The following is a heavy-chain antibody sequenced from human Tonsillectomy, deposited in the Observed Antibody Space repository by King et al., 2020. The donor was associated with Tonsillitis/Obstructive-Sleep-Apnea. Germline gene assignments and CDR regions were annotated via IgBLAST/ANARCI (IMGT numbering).Heavy chain of an antibody. CDR3: ARDLAKDNISWGMGV. V-gene: IGHV3-21*01. CDR1: GFTFRSSS. CDR2: ISSRSTYI. Sequence: VQLVESGGGLVKSGGSLRLSCAASGFTFRSSSMSWVRQAPGKGLEWVSSISSRSTYIYYADSVEGRFTISRDNAKNSLYLQMNSLRAEDTAVYYCARDLAKDNISWGMGVWGKGTTVTVSS. J-gene: IGHJ6*03. D-gene: IGHD6-13*01.